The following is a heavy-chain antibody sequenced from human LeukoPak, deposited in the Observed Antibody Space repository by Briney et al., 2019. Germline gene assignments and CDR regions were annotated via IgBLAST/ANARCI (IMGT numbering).Heavy chain of an antibody. Sequence: GGSLRLSCAASGFTFSSYWMHWVRQAPGKGLVWVSRINSDGSSTSYADSVKGRFTISRDNAKNTLYLQMNSLRAEDTAVYYCALTGLRGNYYGMDVWGQGTTVTVSS. CDR2: INSDGSST. J-gene: IGHJ6*02. CDR1: GFTFSSYW. V-gene: IGHV3-74*01. D-gene: IGHD1-14*01. CDR3: ALTGLRGNYYGMDV.